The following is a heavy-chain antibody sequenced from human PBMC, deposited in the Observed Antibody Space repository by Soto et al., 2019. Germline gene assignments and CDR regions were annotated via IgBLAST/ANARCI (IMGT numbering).Heavy chain of an antibody. CDR1: GGSINTFY. J-gene: IGHJ4*02. CDR2: IFSSGST. D-gene: IGHD5-12*01. Sequence: QVRLQESGPGLLKPSETLSLTCTVSGGSINTFYWSGVRQPAGKGLEWIGRIFSSGSTSFNPSLESRVAMSVDTSKHHFSLNLSSVTAADMAVYYCAREGSYSAYNFAHGIQLWSFDFWGQGALVTVSS. CDR3: AREGSYSAYNFAHGIQLWSFDF. V-gene: IGHV4-4*07.